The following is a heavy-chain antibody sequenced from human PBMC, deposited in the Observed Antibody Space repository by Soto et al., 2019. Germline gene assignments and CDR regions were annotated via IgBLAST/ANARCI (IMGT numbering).Heavy chain of an antibody. D-gene: IGHD6-13*01. CDR3: ARDTSSWESDWYFDL. J-gene: IGHJ2*01. CDR2: ISSSLTYI. V-gene: IGHV3-21*01. Sequence: EVQLVESGGGLVKPGGSLRLSCAASGFTFSYYSLNWVRQAPGKGLEWVSSISSSLTYINYADSVKGRFTISRDNAKNSLNLQMTSLRAEDTAVYYSARDTSSWESDWYFDLWGRGTLVTGSS. CDR1: GFTFSYYS.